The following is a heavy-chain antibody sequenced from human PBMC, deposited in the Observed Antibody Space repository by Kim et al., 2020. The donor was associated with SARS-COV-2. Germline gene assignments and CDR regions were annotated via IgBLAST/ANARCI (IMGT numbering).Heavy chain of an antibody. CDR3: ARDRYYDSKDAFDI. J-gene: IGHJ3*02. V-gene: IGHV6-1*01. D-gene: IGHD3-22*01. Sequence: AVSVKSRITINPDTSKNQFSLQLNSVTPEDTAVYYCARDRYYDSKDAFDIWGQGTMVTVSS.